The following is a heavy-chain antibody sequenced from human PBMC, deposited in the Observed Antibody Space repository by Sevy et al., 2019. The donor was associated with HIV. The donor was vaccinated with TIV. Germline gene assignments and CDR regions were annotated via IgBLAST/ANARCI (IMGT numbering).Heavy chain of an antibody. CDR3: ANSNYDILTGEGGDFDY. Sequence: SETLSLTCTVSGGSISSSSYYWGWIRQPPGKGLEWIGSIYYSGSTYYNPSLKSRVTISVDTSKNQFSLKLSSVIAADTAVYYCANSNYDILTGEGGDFDYWGQGTLVTVSS. D-gene: IGHD3-9*01. V-gene: IGHV4-39*01. CDR1: GGSISSSSYY. CDR2: IYYSGST. J-gene: IGHJ4*02.